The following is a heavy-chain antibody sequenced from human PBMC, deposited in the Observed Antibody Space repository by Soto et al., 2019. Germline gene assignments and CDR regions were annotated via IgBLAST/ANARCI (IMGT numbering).Heavy chain of an antibody. CDR2: MNPNSGNT. CDR1: GYTFTSYD. D-gene: IGHD3-10*01. V-gene: IGHV1-8*01. J-gene: IGHJ4*02. Sequence: GASVKVSCKASGYTFTSYDINWVRQATGQGLEWMGWMNPNSGNTGYAQKFQGRVTMTRNTSISTAYMELSSLRSEDTAVYYCARYRRSGSYLGFDYWGQGTLVTVSS. CDR3: ARYRRSGSYLGFDY.